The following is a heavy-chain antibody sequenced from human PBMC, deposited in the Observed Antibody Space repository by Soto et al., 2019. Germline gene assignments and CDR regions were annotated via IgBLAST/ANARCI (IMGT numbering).Heavy chain of an antibody. V-gene: IGHV3-30-3*01. Sequence: QVQLVESGGGVVQPGRSLRLSCAASGFTFASYAFHWVRQAPGKGLEWVAAMSYDGNNKYYADSVKGRLTSSRDISKNAPYAQLNSLIPDDTAMYYCARWFGPSTQLGFDVWGQGTMVSVSS. CDR1: GFTFASYA. D-gene: IGHD3-10*01. CDR3: ARWFGPSTQLGFDV. J-gene: IGHJ3*01. CDR2: MSYDGNNK.